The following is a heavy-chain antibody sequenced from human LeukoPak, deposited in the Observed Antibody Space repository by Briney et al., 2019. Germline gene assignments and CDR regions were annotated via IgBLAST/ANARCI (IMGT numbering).Heavy chain of an antibody. V-gene: IGHV3-53*01. D-gene: IGHD3-22*01. CDR2: IYSGGST. CDR3: ARGGGYYDSSGYSDY. Sequence: GGSLRLSCAASGFTFSSNYMSWVRQAPGKGLEWVSVIYSGGSTYYSDSVKGRFTISRDNSKNTLYLQMNSLRAEDTAVYYCARGGGYYDSSGYSDYWGQGTLGTVSS. J-gene: IGHJ4*02. CDR1: GFTFSSNY.